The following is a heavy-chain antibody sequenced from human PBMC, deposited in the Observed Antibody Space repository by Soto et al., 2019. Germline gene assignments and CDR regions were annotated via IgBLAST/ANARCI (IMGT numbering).Heavy chain of an antibody. J-gene: IGHJ6*02. CDR1: GFTFSSYS. CDR2: ISSSSSYI. Sequence: PGGSLRLSCAASGFTFSSYSMNWVRQAPGKGLEWVSSISSSSSYIYYADSVKGRFTISRGNAKNSLYLQMNSLRAEDTAVYYCARDGITIFGVVTQTYYYYGMDVWGQGTTVTVSS. CDR3: ARDGITIFGVVTQTYYYYGMDV. D-gene: IGHD3-3*01. V-gene: IGHV3-21*01.